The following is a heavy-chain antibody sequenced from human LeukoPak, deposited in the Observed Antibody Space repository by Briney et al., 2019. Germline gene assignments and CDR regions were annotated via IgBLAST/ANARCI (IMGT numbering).Heavy chain of an antibody. CDR1: GFTFSGYA. V-gene: IGHV3-30*04. CDR2: ISYDGSNK. D-gene: IGHD3-10*01. Sequence: GRSLRLSCAASGFTFSGYAIHWVRQAPGKGLEWVAVISYDGSNKYYADSVKGRFTISRDNSKNTPYLQMNSLRAEDTAVYYCAREMGGSGSYVVDYWGQGTLVTVSS. J-gene: IGHJ4*02. CDR3: AREMGGSGSYVVDY.